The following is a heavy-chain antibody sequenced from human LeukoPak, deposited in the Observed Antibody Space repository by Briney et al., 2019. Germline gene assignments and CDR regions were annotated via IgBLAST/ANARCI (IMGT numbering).Heavy chain of an antibody. Sequence: SETLSLTCTGSGVSISSYYWSWIRPGPGKGLKWFGYIHFSGSTNYNPSLKSRVSISVATSKNQFSLKLTSVTAADTAVYYCARETSKFVSYYDYYMDVWGKGTTVTVSS. CDR1: GVSISSYY. D-gene: IGHD4-11*01. CDR3: ARETSKFVSYYDYYMDV. CDR2: IHFSGST. J-gene: IGHJ6*03. V-gene: IGHV4-59*13.